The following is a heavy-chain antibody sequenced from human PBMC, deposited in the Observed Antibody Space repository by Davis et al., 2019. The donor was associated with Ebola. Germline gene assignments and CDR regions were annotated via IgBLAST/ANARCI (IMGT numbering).Heavy chain of an antibody. CDR1: GFTFSDYY. D-gene: IGHD3-16*02. CDR3: ARFGMITFGGVIVEVEETDY. V-gene: IGHV3-11*01. J-gene: IGHJ4*02. CDR2: ISSSGSTI. Sequence: GESLKISCAASGFTFSDYYMSWIRQAPGKGLEWVSYISSSGSTIYYADSVKGRFTISRNNAKNSLYLQMSSLRAEDTAVYYCARFGMITFGGVIVEVEETDYWGQGTLVTVSS.